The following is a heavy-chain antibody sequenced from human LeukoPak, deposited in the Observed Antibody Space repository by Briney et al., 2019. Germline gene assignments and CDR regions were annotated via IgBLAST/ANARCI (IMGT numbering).Heavy chain of an antibody. J-gene: IGHJ4*02. V-gene: IGHV3-33*06. Sequence: PGGSLRLSCVASGFAFSSYGMHWVRQAPGKGLEWVAVLWYDASEKYYADSVKGRFTISRDNSKNTLYLQMNSLRAEDTAVYYCAKAEYSYGNDYWGQGTLVTVSS. CDR2: LWYDASEK. D-gene: IGHD5-18*01. CDR3: AKAEYSYGNDY. CDR1: GFAFSSYG.